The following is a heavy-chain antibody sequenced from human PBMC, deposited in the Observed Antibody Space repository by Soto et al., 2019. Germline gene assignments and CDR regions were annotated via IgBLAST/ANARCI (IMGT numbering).Heavy chain of an antibody. J-gene: IGHJ6*02. Sequence: SETLSLTCTVSGGSISSGDYYWSWIRQPPGKGLEWIGYIYYSGSTYYNPSLKSRVTISVDTSKNQFSLKLSSVTAADTAVYYCARELRGYYYGMDVWGQGTTVTVSS. CDR3: ARELRGYYYGMDV. V-gene: IGHV4-30-4*01. CDR1: GGSISSGDYY. D-gene: IGHD4-17*01. CDR2: IYYSGST.